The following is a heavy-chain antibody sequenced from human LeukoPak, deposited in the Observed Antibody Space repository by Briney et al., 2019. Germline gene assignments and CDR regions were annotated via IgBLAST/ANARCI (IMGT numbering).Heavy chain of an antibody. J-gene: IGHJ6*02. D-gene: IGHD3-10*01. CDR1: GLTFSSYG. CDR3: ARDPRGSYYYCSGCGMDV. Sequence: GRSLRLSCAASGLTFSSYGMHWVRQAPGKGLEWVAVIWYDESNKYYADSVKGRFTISRDNSKNTLYLQMNSLRAEDTAVYYWARDPRGSYYYCSGCGMDVWGQGTTVTVSS. V-gene: IGHV3-33*01. CDR2: IWYDESNK.